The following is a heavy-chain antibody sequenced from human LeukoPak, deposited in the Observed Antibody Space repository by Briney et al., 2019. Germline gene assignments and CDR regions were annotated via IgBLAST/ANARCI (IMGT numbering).Heavy chain of an antibody. CDR1: GGSFSGYY. Sequence: SETLSLTCAVYGGSFSGYYWSWIRQPPGKGLEWIGEINHSGSTNYNPSLKSRVTISVDTSKNQFSLKLSSVTAADTAVYYCARVLRYFDWSRTQFDYWGQGTLVTVSS. V-gene: IGHV4-34*01. CDR3: ARVLRYFDWSRTQFDY. J-gene: IGHJ4*02. D-gene: IGHD3-9*01. CDR2: INHSGST.